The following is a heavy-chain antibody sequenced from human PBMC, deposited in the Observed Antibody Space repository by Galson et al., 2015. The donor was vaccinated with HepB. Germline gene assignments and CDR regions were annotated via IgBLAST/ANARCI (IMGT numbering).Heavy chain of an antibody. D-gene: IGHD6-13*01. CDR2: IYSGGST. CDR1: GFTVSSSY. Sequence: SLRLSCAASGFTVSSSYMSWVRQAPGKGLEWVSVIYSGGSTYYADSVKGRFTISRDNSKNTLYLQMNSLRAEDTAVYYCARVAFSSWYRYFDYWGQGTLVTVSS. V-gene: IGHV3-66*02. CDR3: ARVAFSSWYRYFDY. J-gene: IGHJ4*02.